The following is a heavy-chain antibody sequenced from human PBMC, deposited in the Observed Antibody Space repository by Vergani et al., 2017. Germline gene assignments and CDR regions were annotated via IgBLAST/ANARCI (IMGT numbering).Heavy chain of an antibody. CDR2: ISYEGTQK. Sequence: QVHLVESGGVVVQPVRSLRLSCVVSGFTSSYYGMHWVRQPPGNGLECVAVISYEGTQKYYADSVKGRFTISRENPKSTLYLQMNSLRTEDTAVYYCATKSCGTPGCQIGYFREWGQGTLVTVSS. D-gene: IGHD1-1*01. J-gene: IGHJ1*01. CDR3: ATKSCGTPGCQIGYFRE. V-gene: IGHV3-30*03. CDR1: GFTSSYYG.